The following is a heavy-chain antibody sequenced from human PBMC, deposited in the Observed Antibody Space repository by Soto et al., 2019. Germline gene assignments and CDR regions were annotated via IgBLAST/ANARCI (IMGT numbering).Heavy chain of an antibody. D-gene: IGHD6-19*01. Sequence: SLRLSCAASGFTFSSYGMHWVRQAPGKGLEWVAVIWYDGSNKYYADSVKGRFTISRDNSKNTLYLQMNSLRAEDTAVYYCARDRAGAVKGYYDYGMDVWGQGTTVTVSS. CDR1: GFTFSSYG. V-gene: IGHV3-33*01. J-gene: IGHJ6*02. CDR2: IWYDGSNK. CDR3: ARDRAGAVKGYYDYGMDV.